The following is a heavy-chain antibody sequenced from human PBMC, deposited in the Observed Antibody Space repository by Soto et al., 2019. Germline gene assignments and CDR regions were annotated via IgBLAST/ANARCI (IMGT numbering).Heavy chain of an antibody. Sequence: QVQLQESGPGLVKPSQTLSVTCTVSGGSLSSDNFFWSWVRQHPETGLEWVGYIYHTGAAYCNPTLNIPLTTSLDTCKNQFSLILISVTAADTAVYYCARDVISPATSDAFDIWGQGTMVTVSS. J-gene: IGHJ3*02. CDR3: ARDVISPATSDAFDI. V-gene: IGHV4-31*01. CDR2: IYHTGAA. D-gene: IGHD1-26*01. CDR1: GGSLSSDNFF.